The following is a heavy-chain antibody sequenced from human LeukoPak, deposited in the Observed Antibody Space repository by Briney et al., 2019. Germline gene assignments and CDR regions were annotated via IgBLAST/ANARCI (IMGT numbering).Heavy chain of an antibody. CDR1: GGSVSDYY. CDR3: ASRKLGNDY. CDR2: IYYTGT. Sequence: PSETLSLTCTVSGGSVSDYYWSWIRQSPGKGLEWIGYIYYTGTSYNPSLKSRVTISADTSKNQFSLNLSSVTAADTAVYYCASRKLGNDYWGQGTLVTASS. J-gene: IGHJ4*02. V-gene: IGHV4-59*02. D-gene: IGHD7-27*01.